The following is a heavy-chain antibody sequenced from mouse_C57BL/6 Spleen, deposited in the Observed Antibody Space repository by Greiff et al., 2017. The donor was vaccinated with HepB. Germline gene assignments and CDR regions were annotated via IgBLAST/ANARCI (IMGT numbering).Heavy chain of an antibody. CDR2: ISYDGSN. CDR3: ARDNEAAMDY. J-gene: IGHJ4*01. CDR1: GYSITSGYY. V-gene: IGHV3-6*01. Sequence: EVKLLESGPGLVKPSQSLSLTCSVTGYSITSGYYWNWIRQFPGNKLEWMGYISYDGSNNYNPSLKNRISITRDTSKNQFFLKLNSVTTEDTATYYCARDNEAAMDYWGQGTSVTVSS.